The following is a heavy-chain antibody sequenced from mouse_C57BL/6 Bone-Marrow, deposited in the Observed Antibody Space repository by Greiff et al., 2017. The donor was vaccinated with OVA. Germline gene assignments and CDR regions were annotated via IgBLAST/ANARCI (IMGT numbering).Heavy chain of an antibody. CDR2: FYPGSGSI. Sequence: VQLQQSGAELVKPGASVTLSCKASGYTFTEYTIHWVKQQSGQGLEWMGWFYPGSGSIKYNEKFKDKATLTADKSSSTVYMELSSLTSEDTAVYVCEQHEEGRGNSMDYWGQGTSLTVSS. V-gene: IGHV1-62-2*01. CDR3: EQHEEGRGNSMDY. J-gene: IGHJ2*02. CDR1: GYTFTEYT.